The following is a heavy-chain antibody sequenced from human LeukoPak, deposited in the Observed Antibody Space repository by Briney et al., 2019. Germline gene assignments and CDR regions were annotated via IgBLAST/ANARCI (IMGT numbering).Heavy chain of an antibody. V-gene: IGHV1-2*02. CDR2: INPNSGGT. J-gene: IGHJ6*03. CDR1: GYTFTSYY. CDR3: ARDESVTMVRGVIGYMDV. D-gene: IGHD3-10*01. Sequence: ASVKVSCKASGYTFTSYYMHWVRQAPGQGLEWMGWINPNSGGTNYTQKFQGRVTMTRDTSISTAYMELSRLRSDDTAVYYCARDESVTMVRGVIGYMDVWGKGTTVTISS.